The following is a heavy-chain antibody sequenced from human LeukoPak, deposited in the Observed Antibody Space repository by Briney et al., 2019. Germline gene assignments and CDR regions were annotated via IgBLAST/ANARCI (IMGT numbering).Heavy chain of an antibody. CDR1: GFTFSSYG. CDR3: ARADYYDSSGYFNPNAFDI. Sequence: GGSLRLSCAASGFTFSSYGMHWVRQAPGKGLEWVAVISYDGSNKYYADSVKGRFTISRDNAKNSLYLQMNSLRAEDTALYYCARADYYDSSGYFNPNAFDIWGQGTMVTVSS. J-gene: IGHJ3*02. D-gene: IGHD3-22*01. CDR2: ISYDGSNK. V-gene: IGHV3-30*03.